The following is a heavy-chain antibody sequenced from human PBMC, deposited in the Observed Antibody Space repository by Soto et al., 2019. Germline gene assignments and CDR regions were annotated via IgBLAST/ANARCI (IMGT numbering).Heavy chain of an antibody. CDR1: GGSISSTTYY. Sequence: QLQLQESGPGLVKPSETLSLTCTVSGGSISSTTYYWGWIRQPPGKELEWIGSISYSGSTYYTPSLKSRVTISVDTSKTQSSLKLNSVTAADTAVFYCASHANSNGWYRRYLQHWGQGTLVTVSS. J-gene: IGHJ1*01. V-gene: IGHV4-39*01. D-gene: IGHD6-19*01. CDR3: ASHANSNGWYRRYLQH. CDR2: ISYSGST.